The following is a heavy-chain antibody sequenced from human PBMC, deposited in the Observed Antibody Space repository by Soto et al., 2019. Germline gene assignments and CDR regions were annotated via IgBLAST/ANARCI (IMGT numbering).Heavy chain of an antibody. J-gene: IGHJ3*02. CDR3: AKSPGGYYSFDI. CDR2: ISYDGSNK. V-gene: IGHV3-30*18. Sequence: GGSLRLSCAASGFTFSSYGVHWVRQAPGKGLEWVAVISYDGSNKYYADSVKGRFTISRDNSKNTLYLQMNSLRAEDTAVYYCAKSPGGYYSFDIWGQGTMVT. D-gene: IGHD3-3*01. CDR1: GFTFSSYG.